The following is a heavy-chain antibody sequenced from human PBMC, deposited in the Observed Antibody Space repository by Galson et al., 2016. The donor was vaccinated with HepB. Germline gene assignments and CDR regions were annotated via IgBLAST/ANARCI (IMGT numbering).Heavy chain of an antibody. J-gene: IGHJ4*02. CDR1: GGNFKNTA. D-gene: IGHD3-22*01. Sequence: SVKVSCKVSGGNFKNTALNWVRQAPGQGLEWMGAIIPSFGTAALPQNFQGRVTITADESTTTAFLELSRLVSEDTAVYFCSQSSGYFSPFDYWGPGTLVTVSS. CDR2: IIPSFGTA. CDR3: SQSSGYFSPFDY. V-gene: IGHV1-69*13.